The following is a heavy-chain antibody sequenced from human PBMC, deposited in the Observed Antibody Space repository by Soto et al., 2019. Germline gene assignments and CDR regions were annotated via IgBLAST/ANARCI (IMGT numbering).Heavy chain of an antibody. J-gene: IGHJ6*02. CDR3: ANQYSKFGYYYYGMDV. V-gene: IGHV3-23*01. D-gene: IGHD4-4*01. Sequence: EVQLLESGGGLAQPGGSLRLSCAASGFTFSSYAMSWVRQAPGKGLEWVSAISGSGGSTYYADSVKGRFTISRDNSKNTLYLQMNSLRAEDTAVYYCANQYSKFGYYYYGMDVWGQGTTVTVSS. CDR2: ISGSGGST. CDR1: GFTFSSYA.